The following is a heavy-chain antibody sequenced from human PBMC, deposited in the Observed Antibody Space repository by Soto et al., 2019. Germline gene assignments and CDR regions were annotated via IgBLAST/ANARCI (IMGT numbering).Heavy chain of an antibody. CDR1: DFAFGVYW. J-gene: IGHJ4*02. Sequence: PGGSLRLSCAASDFAFGVYWMHWVRQAPGKGLEWVSRINPDGSNIDYADSVRGRFTISRDNAEKILYLQMNSLRGEDTAVYYCAREDYYGSGTYPLDHWGQGTLVTVS. CDR3: AREDYYGSGTYPLDH. CDR2: INPDGSNI. V-gene: IGHV3-74*01. D-gene: IGHD3-10*01.